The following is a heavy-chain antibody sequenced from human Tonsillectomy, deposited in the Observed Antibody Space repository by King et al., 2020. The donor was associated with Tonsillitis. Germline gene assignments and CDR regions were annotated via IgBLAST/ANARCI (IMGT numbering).Heavy chain of an antibody. J-gene: IGHJ4*02. CDR2: ISGSGGST. CDR1: GFTFSSYA. D-gene: IGHD2-2*01. V-gene: IGHV3-23*04. Sequence: VQLVESGGGLVQPGGSLRLSCAASGFTFSSYAMSWVRQAPWKGLEWVSAISGSGGSTYYADSVKGRFTISRDNSKNTLYLQMNSLRAEDTAVYYCAKGGCSSTSCYYDCDYWGQGTLVTVSS. CDR3: AKGGCSSTSCYYDCDY.